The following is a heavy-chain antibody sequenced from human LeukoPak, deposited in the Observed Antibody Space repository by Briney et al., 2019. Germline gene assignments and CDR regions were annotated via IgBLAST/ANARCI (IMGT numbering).Heavy chain of an antibody. CDR2: ISSSGSTI. Sequence: GGSLRLSCTASGFTFSSYSMNWVRQAPGKGLEWVSYISSSGSTIYHADSVKGRFTISRDNAKNSLYLQMNSLRAEDTAIYYCVRDRGTYRPIDYWGQGTLVTVSS. CDR3: VRDRGTYRPIDY. V-gene: IGHV3-48*04. D-gene: IGHD1-26*01. J-gene: IGHJ4*02. CDR1: GFTFSSYS.